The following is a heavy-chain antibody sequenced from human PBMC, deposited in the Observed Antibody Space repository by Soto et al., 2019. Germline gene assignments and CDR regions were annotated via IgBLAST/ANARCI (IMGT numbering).Heavy chain of an antibody. Sequence: QVQLVQSGAEVKKPGASVKVSCKASGYTFTGYYMHWVRQAPGQGLEWMGWINANSGGTNYAQKLQGWVTKTRGTSISTAYKELSRLRSDATAVYYCARESRTAYSGLDYWGQGTLVTVSS. CDR2: INANSGGT. CDR3: ARESRTAYSGLDY. V-gene: IGHV1-2*04. D-gene: IGHD2-15*01. CDR1: GYTFTGYY. J-gene: IGHJ4*02.